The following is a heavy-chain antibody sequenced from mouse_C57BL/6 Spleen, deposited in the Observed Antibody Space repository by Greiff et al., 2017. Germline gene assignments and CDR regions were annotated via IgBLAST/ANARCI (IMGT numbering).Heavy chain of an antibody. CDR2: IDPSDSET. J-gene: IGHJ2*01. V-gene: IGHV1-52*01. Sequence: VQLQQPGAELVRPGSSVKLSCKASGYTFTSYWMHWVKQRPIQGLEWIGNIDPSDSETHYNQKFKDKATLTVDKSSSTAYMQLSSLTSEDSAVYYCARRGGYDYEGDFDDWGQGTTRTVSS. CDR3: ARRGGYDYEGDFDD. D-gene: IGHD2-4*01. CDR1: GYTFTSYW.